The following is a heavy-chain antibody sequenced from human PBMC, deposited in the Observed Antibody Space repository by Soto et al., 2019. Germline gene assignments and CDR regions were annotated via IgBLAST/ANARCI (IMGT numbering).Heavy chain of an antibody. J-gene: IGHJ4*02. CDR1: GGSFSGYY. D-gene: IGHD3-10*01. Sequence: SETLSLTCAVYGGSFSGYYWSWIRQPPGKGLEWIGEINHSGSTNYNPSFKSRVTISVDTSKNQFSLKLSSVTAADTAVYYCARAGRRVRYFDYWGQGTLVTVSS. CDR3: ARAGRRVRYFDY. CDR2: INHSGST. V-gene: IGHV4-34*01.